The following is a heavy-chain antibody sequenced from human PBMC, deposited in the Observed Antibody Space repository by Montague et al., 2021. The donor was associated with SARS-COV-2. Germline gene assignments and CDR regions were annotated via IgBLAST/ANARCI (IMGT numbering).Heavy chain of an antibody. CDR3: VSWGDYGDGDF. Sequence: TLSLTCTVSGASISSGSYYWSWVRQPAGKGLQWIGRLYTRGTTNYNSALKGRVTISVDTSKTQFYLKLRSVPAADTVVYYCVSWGDYGDGDFWGQGTLVTVSS. CDR2: LYTRGTT. V-gene: IGHV4-61*02. CDR1: GASISSGSYY. D-gene: IGHD4-17*01. J-gene: IGHJ4*02.